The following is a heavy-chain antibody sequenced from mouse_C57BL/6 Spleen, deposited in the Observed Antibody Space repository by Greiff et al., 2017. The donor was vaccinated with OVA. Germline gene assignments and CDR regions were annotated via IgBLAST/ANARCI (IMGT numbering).Heavy chain of an antibody. CDR1: GFNIKDYY. V-gene: IGHV14-2*01. Sequence: DVKLQESGAELVKPGASVKLSCTASGFNIKDYYMHWVKQRTEQGLEWIGRIDPEDGETKYAPKFQGKATITADTSSNTAYLQLSSLTSEDTAVYYCATSYYGSSYAFAYWGQGTLVTVSA. J-gene: IGHJ3*01. CDR2: IDPEDGET. D-gene: IGHD1-1*01. CDR3: ATSYYGSSYAFAY.